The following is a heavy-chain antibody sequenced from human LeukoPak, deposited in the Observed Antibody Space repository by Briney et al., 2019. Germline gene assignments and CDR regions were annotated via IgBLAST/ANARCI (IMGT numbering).Heavy chain of an antibody. V-gene: IGHV3-23*01. D-gene: IGHD3-22*01. CDR1: GFTFSSYA. J-gene: IGHJ4*02. CDR3: AKRSNYDSSGYYYFDY. Sequence: GGSLRLSCAASGFTFSSYAMSWVCQAPGKGLEWDSAISGSGGSTYYADSVKGRFTISRDNSKNTLYLKMNSLRAEDTAVYYCAKRSNYDSSGYYYFDYWGQGTLVTVSS. CDR2: ISGSGGST.